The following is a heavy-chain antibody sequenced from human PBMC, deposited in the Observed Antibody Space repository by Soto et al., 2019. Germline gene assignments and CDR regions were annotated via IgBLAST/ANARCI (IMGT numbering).Heavy chain of an antibody. CDR3: ARVGRGGWGRDIVATIRYYYGMDV. V-gene: IGHV1-69*06. D-gene: IGHD5-12*01. CDR1: GGTFSSYA. J-gene: IGHJ6*02. Sequence: SVKVSCKASGGTFSSYAISWVRQAPGQGLEWMGGIIPIFGTANYAQKFQGRVTITADKSTSTAYVELSSLRSEDTAVYYCARVGRGGWGRDIVATIRYYYGMDVWGQGTTVTVSS. CDR2: IIPIFGTA.